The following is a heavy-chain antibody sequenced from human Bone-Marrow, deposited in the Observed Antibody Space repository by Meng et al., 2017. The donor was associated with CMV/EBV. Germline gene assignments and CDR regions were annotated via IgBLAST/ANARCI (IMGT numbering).Heavy chain of an antibody. V-gene: IGHV3-11*04. J-gene: IGHJ4*02. Sequence: GESLKISCAASGFTFSDYYMSWIRQAPGKGLEWVSYISSSGSTIYYADSVKGRFTISRDNAKNSLYLQMNSLRAEDTAVYYCARAGYSNEFDYWGQGTLGTFSS. CDR3: ARAGYSNEFDY. D-gene: IGHD4-11*01. CDR1: GFTFSDYY. CDR2: ISSSGSTI.